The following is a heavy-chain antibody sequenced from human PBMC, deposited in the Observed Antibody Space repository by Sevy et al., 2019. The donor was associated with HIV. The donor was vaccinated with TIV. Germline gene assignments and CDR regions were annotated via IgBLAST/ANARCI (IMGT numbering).Heavy chain of an antibody. Sequence: GGSLRLPCAASGFTFSSYAMHWVRQAPGKGLEWVAVISYDGSNKYYADSVKGRFTISRDNSKNTLYLQMNSLRGEDTAFYYCARGLAALPGYYYGLDVWGQGTTVTVSS. CDR1: GFTFSSYA. D-gene: IGHD6-6*01. CDR3: ARGLAALPGYYYGLDV. V-gene: IGHV3-30*04. CDR2: ISYDGSNK. J-gene: IGHJ6*02.